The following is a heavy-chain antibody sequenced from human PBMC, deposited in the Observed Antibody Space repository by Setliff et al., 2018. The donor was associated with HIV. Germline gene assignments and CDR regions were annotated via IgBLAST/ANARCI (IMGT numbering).Heavy chain of an antibody. CDR2: IKQDGSER. CDR1: GITFSSYW. CDR3: ARSVIGYYYYGMDV. Sequence: PGGPLRLSCVASGITFSSYWMSWVRQAPGKGLEWVANIKQDGSERSYVDSVKGRFTISRDNAKNSLYLQMNSLRAEDTAVYYCARSVIGYYYYGMDVWGQGTLVTVSS. V-gene: IGHV3-7*01. D-gene: IGHD3-10*01. J-gene: IGHJ6*02.